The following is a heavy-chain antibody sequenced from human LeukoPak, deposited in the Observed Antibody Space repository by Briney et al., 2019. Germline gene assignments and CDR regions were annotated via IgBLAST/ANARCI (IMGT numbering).Heavy chain of an antibody. CDR1: GFTFINYA. V-gene: IGHV3-23*01. J-gene: IGHJ6*03. D-gene: IGHD2-2*01. Sequence: GGSLRLSCAASGFTFINYAMSWVRQAPGKGLEWVSGISGSGGSTYYADSVKGRFTISRDNSKNTLYLQMNSLRAEDTAVYYCAKGDRGYCSSTSCRRRYYYFYMDVWGKGTTVTVSS. CDR3: AKGDRGYCSSTSCRRRYYYFYMDV. CDR2: ISGSGGST.